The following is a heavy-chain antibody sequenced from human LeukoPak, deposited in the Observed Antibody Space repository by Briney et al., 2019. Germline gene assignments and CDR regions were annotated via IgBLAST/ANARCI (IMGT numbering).Heavy chain of an antibody. CDR2: IYPGDSDI. V-gene: IGHV5-51*01. CDR3: ARQSGGYYDSSGYLIRWFDP. D-gene: IGHD3-22*01. CDR1: GYRFASYW. J-gene: IGHJ5*02. Sequence: GESLKISCKGSGYRFASYWIGWVRQMPGKGLEWMGIIYPGDSDIRYSPSFQGQVTISADKSISTAYLQWSSLKASDTAMYYCARQSGGYYDSSGYLIRWFDPWGQGTLVTVSS.